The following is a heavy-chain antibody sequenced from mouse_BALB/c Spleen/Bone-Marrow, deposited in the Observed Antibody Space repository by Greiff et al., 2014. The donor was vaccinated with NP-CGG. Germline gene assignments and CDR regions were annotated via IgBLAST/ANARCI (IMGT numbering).Heavy chain of an antibody. V-gene: IGHV1-63*02. J-gene: IGHJ2*01. CDR3: AAWDPYYFAY. CDR2: IYPGGGYS. CDR1: GYNINNYW. D-gene: IGHD4-1*01. Sequence: VQLQQSGAELVRPGTSVKISCKASGYNINNYWLGWLKQRPGHGLEWIGDIYPGGGYSNCNEKFKGKATLTADTSSSSAYMQLSSLSSEDSAVYFCAAWDPYYFAYWGQGTTLTVSS.